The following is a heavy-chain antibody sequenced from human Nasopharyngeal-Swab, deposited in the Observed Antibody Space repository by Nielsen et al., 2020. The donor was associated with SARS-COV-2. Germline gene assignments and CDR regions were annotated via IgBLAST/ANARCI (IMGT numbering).Heavy chain of an antibody. CDR3: AREERIPMIVVVITKAFDI. V-gene: IGHV3-48*03. CDR2: ISSSGSTI. CDR1: GFTFSSYE. D-gene: IGHD3-22*01. J-gene: IGHJ3*02. Sequence: GGSLRLSCAASGFTFSSYEMNWVRQAPGKGLEWVSYISSSGSTIFYADSVKGRFTISRDNAKNSLYLQLNSLRAEDTAVYYCAREERIPMIVVVITKAFDIWGRGTMVTVSS.